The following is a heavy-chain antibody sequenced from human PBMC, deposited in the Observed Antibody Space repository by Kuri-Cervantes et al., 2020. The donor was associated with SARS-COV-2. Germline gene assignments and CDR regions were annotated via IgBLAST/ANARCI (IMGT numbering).Heavy chain of an antibody. D-gene: IGHD2-2*01. Sequence: GESLKISCAASGFTVSSNYMSWVRQAPGKGLEWVSVIYSGGSTYYADSVKGRFTISRDNSKNTLYLQMNSLRAEDTAVYYCARDFGYCSSTSCQTEQFDYWGQGTLVTVSS. CDR2: IYSGGST. CDR3: ARDFGYCSSTSCQTEQFDY. J-gene: IGHJ4*02. V-gene: IGHV3-66*01. CDR1: GFTVSSNY.